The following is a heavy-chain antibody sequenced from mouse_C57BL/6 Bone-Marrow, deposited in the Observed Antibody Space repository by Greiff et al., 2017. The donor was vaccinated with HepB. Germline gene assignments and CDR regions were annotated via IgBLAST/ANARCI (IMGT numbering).Heavy chain of an antibody. D-gene: IGHD2-12*01. J-gene: IGHJ4*01. CDR2: ISNGGGST. Sequence: DVMLVESGGGLVQPGGSLKLSCAASGFTFSDYYMYWVRQTPEKRLEWVAYISNGGGSTYYPDTVKGRFTISRDNAKNTLYLQMSRLKSEDTAMYYCARGSYRVYYAMDYWGQGTSVTVSS. CDR3: ARGSYRVYYAMDY. V-gene: IGHV5-12*01. CDR1: GFTFSDYY.